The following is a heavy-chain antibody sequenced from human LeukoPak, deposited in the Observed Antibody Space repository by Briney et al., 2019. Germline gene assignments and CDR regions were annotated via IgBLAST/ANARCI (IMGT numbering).Heavy chain of an antibody. J-gene: IGHJ4*02. CDR1: GFTFSSNW. CDR3: ARVDSGSSGWFDY. D-gene: IGHD6-19*01. Sequence: GGSLRLSCAASGFTFSSNWMGWVRQAPGKGLEWVANIRQDGSVKKYVDSVEGRFTISRDNAKNSLYLQMNSLRAEDTAVYYCARVDSGSSGWFDYWGQGTLVTVSS. CDR2: IRQDGSVK. V-gene: IGHV3-7*02.